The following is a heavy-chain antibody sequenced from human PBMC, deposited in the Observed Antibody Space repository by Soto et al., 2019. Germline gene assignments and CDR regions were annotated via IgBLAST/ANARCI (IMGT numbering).Heavy chain of an antibody. V-gene: IGHV3-30*18. CDR1: GFTFSSYG. J-gene: IGHJ6*03. D-gene: IGHD3-10*01. Sequence: QVQLVESGGGVVQPGRSLRLSCAASGFTFSSYGMHWVRQAPGKGLEWVAVISYDGSKKYYADSVKGRFTISRDNSKNPLYLQMSSLRGEDRVVYYCAKSGSMVRGFYYYYMDVWGKGTTVTVSS. CDR3: AKSGSMVRGFYYYYMDV. CDR2: ISYDGSKK.